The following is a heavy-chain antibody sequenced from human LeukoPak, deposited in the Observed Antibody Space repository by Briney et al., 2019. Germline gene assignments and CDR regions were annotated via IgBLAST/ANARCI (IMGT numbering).Heavy chain of an antibody. D-gene: IGHD5-24*01. Sequence: PGGSLRLSCAASGFTFSSYSMNWVRQAPGKGLEWVSSISSSSSYIYYADSVKGRFTISRDNAKNSLYLQMNSLRAEDTAVYYCARAGREMATIGYYFDYWGQGTLVTVSS. CDR2: ISSSSSYI. J-gene: IGHJ4*02. CDR1: GFTFSSYS. V-gene: IGHV3-21*01. CDR3: ARAGREMATIGYYFDY.